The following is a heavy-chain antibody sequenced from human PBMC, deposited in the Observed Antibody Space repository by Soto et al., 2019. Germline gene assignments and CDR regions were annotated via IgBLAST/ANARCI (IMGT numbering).Heavy chain of an antibody. Sequence: PGGSLRLSCTASGFTFGDYAMSWFRQAPGKGLEWVGFIRSKAYGGTTEYAASVKGRFTISRDDSKSIAYLQMNSLKTEDTAVYYCTRDIAAAPPLYYYYYGMDVWGQGTTVTVSS. J-gene: IGHJ6*02. CDR3: TRDIAAAPPLYYYYYGMDV. D-gene: IGHD6-13*01. CDR2: IRSKAYGGTT. CDR1: GFTFGDYA. V-gene: IGHV3-49*03.